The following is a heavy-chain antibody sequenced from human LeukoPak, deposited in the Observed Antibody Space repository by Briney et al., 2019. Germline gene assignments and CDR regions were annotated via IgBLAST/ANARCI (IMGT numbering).Heavy chain of an antibody. J-gene: IGHJ6*02. CDR2: ISSNGGST. V-gene: IGHV3-64*04. CDR1: GFTFSSYA. CDR3: AKALRFLEWSQYGMDV. Sequence: GGSLRLSCSASGFTFSSYAMHWVRQAPGKGLEYVSAISSNGGSTYYADSVKGRFTISRDNSKNTLYLQMNSLRAEDTAVYYCAKALRFLEWSQYGMDVWGQGTTVTVSS. D-gene: IGHD3-3*01.